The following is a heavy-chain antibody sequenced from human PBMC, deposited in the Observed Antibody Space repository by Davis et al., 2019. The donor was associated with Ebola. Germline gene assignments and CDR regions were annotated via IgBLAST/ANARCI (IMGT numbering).Heavy chain of an antibody. CDR3: ARDGGDDFWSGLLDY. CDR2: ISSSSTTK. J-gene: IGHJ4*02. CDR1: GFTFSSYE. V-gene: IGHV3-48*01. Sequence: GESLKISCAASGFTFSSYEMNWVRQAPGRGLEWVSYISSSSTTKYYADSVKGRFTISRDNAKNSLYLQMNSLRAEDTAVYYCARDGGDDFWSGLLDYWGQGTLVTVSS. D-gene: IGHD3-3*01.